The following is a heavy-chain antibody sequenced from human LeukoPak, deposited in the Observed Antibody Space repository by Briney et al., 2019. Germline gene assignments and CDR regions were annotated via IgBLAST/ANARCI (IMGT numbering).Heavy chain of an antibody. Sequence: GGSLRLSCAASGFTFSNYAMTWVRQAPGKGLEWVSGISGSGGSTFYADSVKGRFTISRDNSKNTLYLQMNSLRAEDTAVYYCAEQWLGYYFDYWGQGTLVTVSS. CDR3: AEQWLGYYFDY. CDR1: GFTFSNYA. CDR2: ISGSGGST. V-gene: IGHV3-23*01. D-gene: IGHD6-19*01. J-gene: IGHJ4*02.